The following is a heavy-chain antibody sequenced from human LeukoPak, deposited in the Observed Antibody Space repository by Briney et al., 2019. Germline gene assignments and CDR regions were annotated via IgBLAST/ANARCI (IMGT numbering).Heavy chain of an antibody. J-gene: IGHJ6*02. CDR1: GFTFSNAW. Sequence: GGSLRLSCAASGFTFSNAWMSWVRQAPGKGLEWVGRIKSKTDGGTTDYAAPVKGRFTISRDDSKNTLYLQMNSLKTEDTAVYYCTTASRNYYYYYGMDVWGQGTPVTVSS. CDR3: TTASRNYYYYYGMDV. CDR2: IKSKTDGGTT. V-gene: IGHV3-15*01.